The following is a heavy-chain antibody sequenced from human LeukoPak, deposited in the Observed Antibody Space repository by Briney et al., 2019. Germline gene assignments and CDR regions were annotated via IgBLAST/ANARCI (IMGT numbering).Heavy chain of an antibody. CDR3: ARGRVAWHDAFDI. D-gene: IGHD5-12*01. Sequence: KPSETLSLTCTVSGGSINNYYWSWIRQPPGKGLEWIGYIYYSGSTNYNPSLKSRVTISVDTSKNQFSLKLSSVTAADTAVYYCARGRVAWHDAFDIWGQGTMVTVSS. CDR2: IYYSGST. CDR1: GGSINNYY. V-gene: IGHV4-59*12. J-gene: IGHJ3*02.